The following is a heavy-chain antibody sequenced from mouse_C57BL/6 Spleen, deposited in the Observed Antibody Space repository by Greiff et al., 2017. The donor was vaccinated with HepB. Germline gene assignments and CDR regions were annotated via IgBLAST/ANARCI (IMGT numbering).Heavy chain of an antibody. Sequence: VKLVESGAELARPGASVKMSCKASGYTFTSYTMHWVKQRPGQGLEWIGYINPSSGYTKYNQKFKDKATLTADKSSSTAYMQLSSLTSEDSAVYYCARTANPYYFDYWGQGTTLTVSS. CDR2: INPSSGYT. D-gene: IGHD1-2*01. V-gene: IGHV1-4*01. CDR1: GYTFTSYT. J-gene: IGHJ2*01. CDR3: ARTANPYYFDY.